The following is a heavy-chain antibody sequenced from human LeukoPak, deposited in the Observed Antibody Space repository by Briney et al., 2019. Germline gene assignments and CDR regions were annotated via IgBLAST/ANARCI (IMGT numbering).Heavy chain of an antibody. CDR1: GFTFSSHW. J-gene: IGHJ4*02. D-gene: IGHD2-15*01. Sequence: GGSLRLSCAVSGFTFSSHWMSWVRQAPRKGLEWVASVKHDESEKYYVDSVKGRFTISRDNAKNSLYLQMNSLRAEDTAVYYCARQGGNFDYWGQGTLVTVSS. CDR2: VKHDESEK. V-gene: IGHV3-7*01. CDR3: ARQGGNFDY.